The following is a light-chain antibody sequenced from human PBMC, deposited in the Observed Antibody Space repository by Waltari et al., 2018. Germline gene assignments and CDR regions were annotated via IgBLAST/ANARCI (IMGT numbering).Light chain of an antibody. CDR1: QTINNF. Sequence: DIQTTQSPSSLSASVGDRVTITCRASQTINNFLNWYQQKPGKAPNLLIYAASSLQGGVPSRFSGSGSGTDFTLTISSLQPEDFATYYCQQTYSTMFTFGPGTKVDIK. CDR3: QQTYSTMFT. CDR2: AAS. V-gene: IGKV1-39*01. J-gene: IGKJ3*01.